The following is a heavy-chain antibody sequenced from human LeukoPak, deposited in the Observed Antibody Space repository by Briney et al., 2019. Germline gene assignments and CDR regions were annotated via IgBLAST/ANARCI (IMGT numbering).Heavy chain of an antibody. CDR3: ARGVGYYDSSGTIDY. Sequence: SETLSLTCAVSGDSVSSSNYYWSWIRQPPGKGLEWIGYIYYGGNTNYNPSLQSRVTISVDTSKSQFSLKLSSVTAADTAVYYCARGVGYYDSSGTIDYWGQGTLVTVSS. V-gene: IGHV4-61*01. CDR1: GDSVSSSNYY. CDR2: IYYGGNT. J-gene: IGHJ4*02. D-gene: IGHD3-22*01.